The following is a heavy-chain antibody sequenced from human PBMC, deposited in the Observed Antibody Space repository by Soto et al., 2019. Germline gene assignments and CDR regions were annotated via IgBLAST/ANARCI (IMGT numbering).Heavy chain of an antibody. CDR2: IIPIFCTA. D-gene: IGHD3-22*01. CDR3: ASTKYDSSAYYHWYFGL. CDR1: EDPXTKYA. J-gene: IGHJ2*01. V-gene: IGHV1-69*06. Sequence: SXKILCKVPEDPXTKYATGLDRQAPGQGLEWMGGIIPIFCTADYAQKFQVRVTITANTSSNTVYIELNSQRYEDPPVYYCASTKYDSSAYYHWYFGLWGRGHMGTVSS.